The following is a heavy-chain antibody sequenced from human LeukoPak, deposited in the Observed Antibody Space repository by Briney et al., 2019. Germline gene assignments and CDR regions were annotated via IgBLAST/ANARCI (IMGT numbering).Heavy chain of an antibody. CDR3: ARDKYGGNSNAFDI. CDR1: GFTFSSYW. Sequence: GGSLRLSCAASGFTFSSYWMHWVRQAPGKGPVWVSRINSDGSSTDYADSVKGRFTIPRDNAKNTLYLQMNSLRAEDTAMYYCARDKYGGNSNAFDIWGQGTMVTVSS. D-gene: IGHD4-23*01. J-gene: IGHJ3*02. V-gene: IGHV3-74*01. CDR2: INSDGSST.